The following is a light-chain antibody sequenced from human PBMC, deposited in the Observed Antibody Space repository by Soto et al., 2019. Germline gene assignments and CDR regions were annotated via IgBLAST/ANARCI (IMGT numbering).Light chain of an antibody. J-gene: IGLJ1*01. CDR1: SSDVGGYSY. V-gene: IGLV2-11*01. Sequence: QSALTQPRSVSGSPGHSVTISCTGTSSDVGGYSYVSWYQQHPGKAPKLMISDVSKRPSGVPDRFSGSKFGNTASLTISGLQAEDEADYYCCSYAGALTYVFGSGTKLTVL. CDR2: DVS. CDR3: CSYAGALTYV.